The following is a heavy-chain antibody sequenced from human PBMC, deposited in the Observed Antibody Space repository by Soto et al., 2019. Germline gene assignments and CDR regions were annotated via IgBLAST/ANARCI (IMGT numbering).Heavy chain of an antibody. CDR3: ARHPGHSRRHVDP. V-gene: IGHV4-39*01. CDR1: GGSISSSSYY. Sequence: QLQLQESGPGLVKPSETLSLTCTVSGGSISSSSYYWGWIRQPPGKGLEWIGSIYYSGSTYYNPSPKSRVTLSGDPSKNPFSPKPGSVAPPGPAGYYWARHPGHSRRHVDPWGQGTLVTVSS. CDR2: IYYSGST. D-gene: IGHD6-13*01. J-gene: IGHJ5*02.